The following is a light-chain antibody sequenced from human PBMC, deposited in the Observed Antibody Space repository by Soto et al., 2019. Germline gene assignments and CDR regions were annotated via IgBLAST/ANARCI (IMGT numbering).Light chain of an antibody. CDR1: QSVSNNY. CDR3: QQYGSSGT. J-gene: IGKJ1*01. CDR2: GAS. Sequence: EIVLTQSPGTLSLSPRERATLSCRASQSVSNNYLAWYQQKPGQAPRLLIYGASNRATGIPDRFSGSGSGTDFTLTISRLEPEDFAVYYCQQYGSSGTFGQGTKVEIK. V-gene: IGKV3-20*01.